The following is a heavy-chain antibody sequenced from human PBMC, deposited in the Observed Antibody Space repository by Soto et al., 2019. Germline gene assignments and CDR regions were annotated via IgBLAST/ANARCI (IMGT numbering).Heavy chain of an antibody. CDR1: GGTFSSYA. CDR2: IIPIFGTA. J-gene: IGHJ6*02. D-gene: IGHD1-7*01. V-gene: IGHV1-69*13. Sequence: SVKVSCKASGGTFSSYAISWVRQAPGQGLEWMGGIIPIFGTANYAQKFQGRVTITADESTSTAYMELSSLRSEDTAVYYCARDPQLHYYYYGMDVWGQGTTATVSS. CDR3: ARDPQLHYYYYGMDV.